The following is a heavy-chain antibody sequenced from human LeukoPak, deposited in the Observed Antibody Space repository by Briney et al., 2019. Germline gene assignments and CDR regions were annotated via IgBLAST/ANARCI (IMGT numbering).Heavy chain of an antibody. CDR2: IYYSGST. J-gene: IGHJ4*02. Sequence: KPSETLSLTCTVSGGSISSYYWSWIRQPPGKGLEWIGYIYYSGSTNYNPSLKSRVTISVDTSKNQFSLKLSSVTAADTAVYYCARYGSSALIFDYWGQGTLVTVSS. D-gene: IGHD6-6*01. CDR3: ARYGSSALIFDY. CDR1: GGSISSYY. V-gene: IGHV4-59*01.